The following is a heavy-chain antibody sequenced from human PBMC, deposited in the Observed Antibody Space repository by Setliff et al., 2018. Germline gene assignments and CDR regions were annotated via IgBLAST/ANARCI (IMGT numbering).Heavy chain of an antibody. Sequence: ASVKVSCKTSGYLLTSYGLTWVRQAPGQGLDWLGWISPYNGHTNYAQKLQGRVTMTTDTSTNTAHMELRSLRTDDTAVYFCALGSLSLCSGGHCPNAFDVWGQGTLVTVSS. CDR2: ISPYNGHT. V-gene: IGHV1-18*01. CDR3: ALGSLSLCSGGHCPNAFDV. CDR1: GYLLTSYG. D-gene: IGHD2-15*01. J-gene: IGHJ3*01.